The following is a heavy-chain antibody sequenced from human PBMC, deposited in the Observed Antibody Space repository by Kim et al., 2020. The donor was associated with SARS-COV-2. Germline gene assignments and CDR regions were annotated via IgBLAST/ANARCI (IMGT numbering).Heavy chain of an antibody. Sequence: SGGTRFSQRFQGRVTVTRDTSISTAYMELSGLRSDDTAVYYCSKSRAFDYWGQGTLVTVSS. D-gene: IGHD1-26*01. J-gene: IGHJ4*02. CDR2: SGGT. CDR3: SKSRAFDY. V-gene: IGHV1-2*02.